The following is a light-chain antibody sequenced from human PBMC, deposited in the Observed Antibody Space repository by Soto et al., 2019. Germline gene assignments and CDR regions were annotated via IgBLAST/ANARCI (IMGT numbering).Light chain of an antibody. CDR1: QALSNY. CDR3: QQSYSTPFSA. Sequence: DLQVTQSPSFLSASVGDTVTITCRASQALSNYLAWYQQRPGKPPDLLIYAASSLQSGVPSRFSGSGSGTDFTLTISSLQPEDFATYYCQQSYSTPFSAFGGGTKVDFK. J-gene: IGKJ4*01. V-gene: IGKV1-39*01. CDR2: AAS.